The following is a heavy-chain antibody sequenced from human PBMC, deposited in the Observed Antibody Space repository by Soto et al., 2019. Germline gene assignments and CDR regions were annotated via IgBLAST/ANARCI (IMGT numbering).Heavy chain of an antibody. V-gene: IGHV3-23*01. CDR3: TKAHQVIRD. CDR2: ISYSDGST. J-gene: IGHJ4*02. CDR1: GFTFSSYA. Sequence: EVQLLESGGGLVQPGGSLRLSCAASGFTFSSYAMSWVRQAPGKGLEWVSGISYSDGSTYYADSVKGRFTISRDNSKNTLFLQMNSLRAEDTAIYYCTKAHQVIRDWGQGTLVTVSS.